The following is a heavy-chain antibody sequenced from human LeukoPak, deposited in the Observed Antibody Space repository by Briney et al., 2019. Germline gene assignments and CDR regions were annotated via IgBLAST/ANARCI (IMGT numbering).Heavy chain of an antibody. J-gene: IGHJ4*02. V-gene: IGHV3-53*01. CDR3: ARYPWGVGGTH. CDR2: IYSGANT. D-gene: IGHD1-26*01. CDR1: WLTVSSNY. Sequence: GGSLRLSCAASWLTVSSNYMSWVRQAPGKGLEWVSLIYSGANTYYADSVKGRFTVSRDNSKNTLYLQMNSLRAEDTAVYYCARYPWGVGGTHWGQGTLVTVSS.